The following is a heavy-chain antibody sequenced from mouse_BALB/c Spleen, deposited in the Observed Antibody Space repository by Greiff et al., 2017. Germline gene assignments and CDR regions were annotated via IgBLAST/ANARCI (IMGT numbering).Heavy chain of an antibody. J-gene: IGHJ2*01. V-gene: IGHV1-82*01. Sequence: QVQLKESGPELVKPGASVKISCKASGYAFSSSWMNWVKQRPGQGLEWIGRIYPGDGDTNYNGKFKGKATLTADKSSSTAYMQLSSLTSVDSAVYFCARDGNYYWGQVTTLTVSS. CDR1: GYAFSSSW. D-gene: IGHD2-1*01. CDR3: ARDGNYY. CDR2: IYPGDGDT.